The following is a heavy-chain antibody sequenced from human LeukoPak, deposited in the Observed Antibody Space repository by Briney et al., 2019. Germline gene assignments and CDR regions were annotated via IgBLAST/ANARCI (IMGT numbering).Heavy chain of an antibody. CDR1: GYTFTGYY. V-gene: IGHV1-2*04. D-gene: IGHD2-2*01. J-gene: IGHJ4*02. CDR3: ARGTHCSSTSCYSFDY. Sequence: ASVKVSYKASGYTFTGYYMHWVRQAPGQGLEWMGWINPNSGGTNYAQKFQGWVTMTRDTSISTAYMELSRLRSDDTAVYYCARGTHCSSTSCYSFDYWGQGTLVTVSS. CDR2: INPNSGGT.